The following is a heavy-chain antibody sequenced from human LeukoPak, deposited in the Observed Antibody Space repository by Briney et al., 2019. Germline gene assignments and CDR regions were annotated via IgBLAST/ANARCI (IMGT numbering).Heavy chain of an antibody. CDR1: GFTFSSYG. D-gene: IGHD3-10*01. J-gene: IGHJ6*02. Sequence: GGSLRLSCAASGFTFSSYGMHWVRRAPGKGLEWVAVIWYDGSNKYYADSVKGRFTISRDNSKNTLYLQMNSLRAEDTAVYYCARDKHYYGSGSYGYYYYGMDVWGQGTTVTVSS. CDR2: IWYDGSNK. V-gene: IGHV3-33*01. CDR3: ARDKHYYGSGSYGYYYYGMDV.